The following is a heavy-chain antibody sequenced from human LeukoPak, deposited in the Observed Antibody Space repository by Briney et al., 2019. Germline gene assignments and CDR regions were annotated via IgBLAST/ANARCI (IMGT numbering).Heavy chain of an antibody. V-gene: IGHV3-53*01. CDR2: VYTGGST. CDR3: ARARGSGWYFYFDS. CDR1: GFSVSSTY. D-gene: IGHD6-19*01. J-gene: IGHJ4*02. Sequence: GGSLRLSCAVSGFSVSSTYMTWVRQAPGKRLDWVSVVYTGGSTYYADSVKGRFTISRDNSKNTLYLQMNNLRAEDTAVYYCARARGSGWYFYFDSWARGPWSPSP.